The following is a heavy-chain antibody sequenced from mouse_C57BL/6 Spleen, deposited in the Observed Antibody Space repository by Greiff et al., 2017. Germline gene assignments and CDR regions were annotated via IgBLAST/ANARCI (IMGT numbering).Heavy chain of an antibody. J-gene: IGHJ3*01. CDR1: GYTFTDYY. Sequence: EVQLQQSGPELVKPGASVKISCKASGYTFTDYYMNWVKQSHGKSLEWIGDINPNNGGTSYNQKFKGKATLTVDKSSSTAYLELRSLTSEDSAVYYWEREGEQATCAYWGQGSLVTVSA. CDR3: EREGEQATCAY. V-gene: IGHV1-26*01. D-gene: IGHD3-2*02. CDR2: INPNNGGT.